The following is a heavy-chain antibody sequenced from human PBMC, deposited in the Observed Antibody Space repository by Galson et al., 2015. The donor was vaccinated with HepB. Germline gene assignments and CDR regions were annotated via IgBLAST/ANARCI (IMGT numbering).Heavy chain of an antibody. CDR3: ARDSQWLIPFDY. J-gene: IGHJ4*02. CDR1: GYTFSNYA. D-gene: IGHD6-19*01. CDR2: ISAHQGNT. V-gene: IGHV1-18*04. Sequence: SVKVSCKASGYTFSNYAISWVRQAPGQGLEWMGWISAHQGNTNYAQRFQGRVTLTTDTSTSTAYMELRSLTSDDSAMYYCARDSQWLIPFDYWGQGTLVTVPS.